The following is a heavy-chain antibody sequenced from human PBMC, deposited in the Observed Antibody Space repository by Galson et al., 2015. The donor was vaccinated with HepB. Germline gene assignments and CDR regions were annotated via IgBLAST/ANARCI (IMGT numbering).Heavy chain of an antibody. J-gene: IGHJ5*01. D-gene: IGHD3-22*01. Sequence: SLRLSCAASGSTFSSYWMSWVRQAPGKGPEWVANIKRDGSGKYYVDSVKGRFTISRDNAKNSLYLEMNSLRAEDTAVYYCARDDVGGYFYSWGQGTLVTVSS. CDR2: IKRDGSGK. V-gene: IGHV3-7*01. CDR1: GSTFSSYW. CDR3: ARDDVGGYFYS.